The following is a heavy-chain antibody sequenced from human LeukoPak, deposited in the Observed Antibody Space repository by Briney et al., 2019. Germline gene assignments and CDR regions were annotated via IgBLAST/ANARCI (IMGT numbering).Heavy chain of an antibody. CDR2: IYYSGST. J-gene: IGHJ5*02. D-gene: IGHD1-1*01. CDR1: AGSISNYY. V-gene: IGHV4-59*01. Sequence: SVTLSLTCNVSAGSISNYYWTWIRQPPGEGLEWIGYIYYSGSTNYNPSLKSRVTISIDTSKNQFSLKLSSVTAADTAVYYCARETLEGKFDPWDQGILVTVSS. CDR3: ARETLEGKFDP.